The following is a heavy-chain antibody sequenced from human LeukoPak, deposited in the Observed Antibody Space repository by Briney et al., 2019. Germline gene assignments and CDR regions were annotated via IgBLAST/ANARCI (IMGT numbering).Heavy chain of an antibody. J-gene: IGHJ4*02. CDR2: IYYSGST. CDR3: TRTRDYYGSGSYFFDY. V-gene: IGHV4-59*01. D-gene: IGHD3-10*01. Sequence: SETLSLPCTVSGGSFSSYYWSWIRQPPGKGLEGIGYIYYSGSTNYNPSLKSRVTISVDTSKNQFSLKLSSVTAADTAVYYCTRTRDYYGSGSYFFDYWGQGTLVTVSS. CDR1: GGSFSSYY.